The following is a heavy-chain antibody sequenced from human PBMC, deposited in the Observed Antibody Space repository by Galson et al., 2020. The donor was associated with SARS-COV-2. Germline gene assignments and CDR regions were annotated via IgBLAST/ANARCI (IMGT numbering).Heavy chain of an antibody. CDR2: ISYDGSNK. CDR3: ARDRRVVIGDYYDILTGYSYYYYYGMDV. D-gene: IGHD3-9*01. J-gene: IGHJ6*02. Sequence: TGGSLRLSCAASGFTFSSYAMHWVRQAPGKGLEWVAVISYDGSNKYYADSVKGRFTISRDNSKNTLYLQMNSLRAEDTAVYYCARDRRVVIGDYYDILTGYSYYYYYGMDVWGQGTTVTVSS. V-gene: IGHV3-30*04. CDR1: GFTFSSYA.